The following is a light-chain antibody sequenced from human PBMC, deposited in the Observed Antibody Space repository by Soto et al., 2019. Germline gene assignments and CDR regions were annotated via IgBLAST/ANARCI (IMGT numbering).Light chain of an antibody. CDR3: QQYNSYWT. CDR2: DAS. J-gene: IGKJ3*01. Sequence: IQMTQSRSTLSASLVDRVPITCRASQTIATWLAWYQQKPGTAPKLLIYDASTLEGGVPSRFSGSGSGTEFTLAISGLQADDFATYYCQQYNSYWTFGPGTKVDI. V-gene: IGKV1-5*01. CDR1: QTIATW.